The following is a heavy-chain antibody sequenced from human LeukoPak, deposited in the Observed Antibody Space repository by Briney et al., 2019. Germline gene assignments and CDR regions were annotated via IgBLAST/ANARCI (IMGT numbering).Heavy chain of an antibody. J-gene: IGHJ4*02. D-gene: IGHD3-3*01. CDR2: IYPGDSDT. CDR3: ARQNDFRLDY. Sequence: GEYLKISCKGSRYTFSSYWIGWVRQMPGKGLEWMGIIYPGDSDTRYSPSLQGQVTISVDTSIGTAFLQWSSLKASDTAIYYCARQNDFRLDYWGQGTLVTVSS. CDR1: RYTFSSYW. V-gene: IGHV5-51*01.